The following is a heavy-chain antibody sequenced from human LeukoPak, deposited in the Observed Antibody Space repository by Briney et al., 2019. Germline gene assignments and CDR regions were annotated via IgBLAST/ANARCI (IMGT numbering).Heavy chain of an antibody. V-gene: IGHV4-59*08. Sequence: SETLSLTCSVPGGSISSLYWSWIRQRPGKGLEWIGYIYYTGSTNYNPSLKSRVTIFVDMSKNQFSLRLSSVTAADTALYYCARHRAYSSSSPFDYWGQGTLVIVSS. D-gene: IGHD6-6*01. J-gene: IGHJ4*02. CDR1: GGSISSLY. CDR3: ARHRAYSSSSPFDY. CDR2: IYYTGST.